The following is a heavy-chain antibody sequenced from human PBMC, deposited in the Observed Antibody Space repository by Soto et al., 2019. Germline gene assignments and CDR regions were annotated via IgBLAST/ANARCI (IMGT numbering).Heavy chain of an antibody. J-gene: IGHJ5*02. CDR2: IYYSGST. Sequence: PSETLSLTCTVSGGSISSSSYYWGWIRQPPGKGLEWIGSIYYSGSTYYNPSLKSRVTISVDTSKNQFSLKLSSVTAADTAVYYCARHPESSSSWHFFWFDPWGQGTLVTVSS. V-gene: IGHV4-39*01. CDR1: GGSISSSSYY. D-gene: IGHD6-13*01. CDR3: ARHPESSSSWHFFWFDP.